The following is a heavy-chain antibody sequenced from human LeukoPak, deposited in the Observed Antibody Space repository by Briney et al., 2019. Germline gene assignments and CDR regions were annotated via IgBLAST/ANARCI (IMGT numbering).Heavy chain of an antibody. V-gene: IGHV3-7*01. D-gene: IGHD3-3*01. J-gene: IGHJ6*02. CDR1: GFTFSSYW. CDR2: IKQDGSEK. Sequence: GGSLRLSCAASGFTFSSYWMSWVRQAPGKGLEWVANIKQDGSEKYYADSVKGRFTISRDNAKNSLYLQMNSLRAEDTAVYYCAREGLEWLLYHYYYYGMDVWGQGTTVTVSS. CDR3: AREGLEWLLYHYYYYGMDV.